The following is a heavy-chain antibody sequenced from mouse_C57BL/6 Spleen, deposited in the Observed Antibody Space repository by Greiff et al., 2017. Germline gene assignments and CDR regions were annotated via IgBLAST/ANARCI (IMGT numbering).Heavy chain of an antibody. CDR3: AYGSSPYFDY. D-gene: IGHD1-1*01. J-gene: IGHJ2*01. Sequence: QVQLKQSGAELVKPGASVQLSCKASGYTFTSYWMHWVKQRPGQGLEWIGMIHPNSGSTNYNEKFKSKATLTVDKSSSTAYMQLSSLTSEDSAVYYCAYGSSPYFDYWGQGTTLTVSS. V-gene: IGHV1-64*01. CDR2: IHPNSGST. CDR1: GYTFTSYW.